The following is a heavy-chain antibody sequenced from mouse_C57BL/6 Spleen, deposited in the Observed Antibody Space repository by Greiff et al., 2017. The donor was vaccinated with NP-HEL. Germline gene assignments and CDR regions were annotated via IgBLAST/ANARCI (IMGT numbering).Heavy chain of an antibody. J-gene: IGHJ2*01. V-gene: IGHV1-59*01. Sequence: QVQLKQSGAELVRPGTSVKLSCKASGYTFTSYWMHWVKQRPGQGLEWIGVIDPSDSYTNYNQKFKGKATLTVDTSSSTAYMQLSSLTSEDSAVYYCARSYYGSSSDYWGQGTTLTVSS. CDR2: IDPSDSYT. CDR1: GYTFTSYW. D-gene: IGHD1-1*01. CDR3: ARSYYGSSSDY.